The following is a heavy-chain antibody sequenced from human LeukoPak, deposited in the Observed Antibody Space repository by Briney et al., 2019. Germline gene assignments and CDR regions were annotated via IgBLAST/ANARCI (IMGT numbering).Heavy chain of an antibody. Sequence: GRSLRLSCAASGFTFSSYAMHWVRQAPGKGLEWVAVISYDGSNKYYADSVKGRFTISRDNSKNTLYLQMNSLRAEDTAVYYCARESWGYWGQGTLVTVSS. V-gene: IGHV3-30*01. J-gene: IGHJ4*02. CDR1: GFTFSSYA. D-gene: IGHD3-16*01. CDR3: ARESWGY. CDR2: ISYDGSNK.